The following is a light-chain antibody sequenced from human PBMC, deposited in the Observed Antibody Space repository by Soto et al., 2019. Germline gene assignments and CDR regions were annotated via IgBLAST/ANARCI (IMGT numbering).Light chain of an antibody. CDR3: QEPDSYPCA. CDR2: AAS. CDR1: QGFSNF. J-gene: IGKJ2*02. V-gene: IGKV1-9*01. Sequence: DIQLTQSPSFLSASVGDRVTITCRASQGFSNFFAWYQQKPGKAPKILIYAASTLQSGVPSRFSGSGSGTEFALTISCLQPEDFATDYCQEPDSYPCAFGQGTKLEVK.